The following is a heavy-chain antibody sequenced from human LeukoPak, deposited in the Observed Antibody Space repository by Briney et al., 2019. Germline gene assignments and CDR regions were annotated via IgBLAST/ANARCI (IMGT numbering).Heavy chain of an antibody. J-gene: IGHJ6*02. Sequence: PGGSLRLSCAASGFIFTTYAMIWVRQAPGKGLEWVSTISGGGGSTFYADSVKGRFTIFRVNSKNTQYLQMNSLRAEDTAIYYCAKDMSDYTNFPDVWGQGTTVTVSS. D-gene: IGHD4-11*01. CDR2: ISGGGGST. V-gene: IGHV3-23*01. CDR3: AKDMSDYTNFPDV. CDR1: GFIFTTYA.